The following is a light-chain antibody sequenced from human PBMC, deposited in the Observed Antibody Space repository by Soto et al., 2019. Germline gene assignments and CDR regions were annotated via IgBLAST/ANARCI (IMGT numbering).Light chain of an antibody. Sequence: DIQVPQSPSTLSASLGDEVTITCRASQSLIDWLAWYQQKPGKAPKLLIYYASSLESGVPSRFRGSGSGTEYTLTIRSLQPDDFATYYGQQYNTYPYTFGQGTKLEI. CDR1: QSLIDW. V-gene: IGKV1-5*01. J-gene: IGKJ2*01. CDR3: QQYNTYPYT. CDR2: YAS.